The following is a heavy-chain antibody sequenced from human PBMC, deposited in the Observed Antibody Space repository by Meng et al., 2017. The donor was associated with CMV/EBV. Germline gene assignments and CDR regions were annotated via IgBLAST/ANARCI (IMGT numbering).Heavy chain of an antibody. Sequence: VRPVQAGAEVKKPGASVKVSCKASGYTFTGYYMHWVRQAPGQGLEWMGWINPNSGGTNYAQKFQGRVTMTRDTSISTAYMELSRLRSDDTAVYYCARGSGIAAAGTFDYWGQGTLVTVSS. CDR2: INPNSGGT. J-gene: IGHJ4*02. CDR3: ARGSGIAAAGTFDY. V-gene: IGHV1-2*02. D-gene: IGHD6-13*01. CDR1: GYTFTGYY.